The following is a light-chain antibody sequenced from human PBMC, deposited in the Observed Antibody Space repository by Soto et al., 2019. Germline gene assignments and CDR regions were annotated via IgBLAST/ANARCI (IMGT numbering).Light chain of an antibody. Sequence: SQPGSVSGSPGQSITISCVGTSGDIGDYNYVSWYQQHPGKVPKVIIYDVSNRPSGVSYRFSGTKSGNTASLTVSGLQAEDEADYYCCSYTRSGTLIFGTGTKVTV. CDR3: CSYTRSGTLI. J-gene: IGLJ1*01. CDR1: SGDIGDYNY. V-gene: IGLV2-14*01. CDR2: DVS.